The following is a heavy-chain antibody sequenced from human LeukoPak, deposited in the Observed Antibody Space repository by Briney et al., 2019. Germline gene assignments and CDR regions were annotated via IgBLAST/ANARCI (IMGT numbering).Heavy chain of an antibody. V-gene: IGHV4-59*01. CDR2: LYFSGST. CDR1: GGYISDYY. D-gene: IGHD1-20*01. CDR3: ARVRRITGTTDFDY. Sequence: SETLSLTCNVSGGYISDYYWSWIRQPPGKGLEWIGYLYFSGSTNHSPSLKSRATMSLDTSKNQFSVKLSSVTAADTAVYYCARVRRITGTTDFDYWGQGTLVTVSS. J-gene: IGHJ4*02.